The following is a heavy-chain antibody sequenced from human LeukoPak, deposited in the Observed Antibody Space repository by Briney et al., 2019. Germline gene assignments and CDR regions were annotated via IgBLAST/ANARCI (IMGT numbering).Heavy chain of an antibody. Sequence: ASVKVSCKASGHTFTGYYMHWVRQAPGQGLEWMGWIYPNSGGTNYAQKFQGRVTMTRDTSISTAYMDLSRLRSDDTAVYYCAREPSGSGSYDYWGQGTLVTVSS. CDR2: IYPNSGGT. D-gene: IGHD3-10*01. J-gene: IGHJ4*02. CDR1: GHTFTGYY. CDR3: AREPSGSGSYDY. V-gene: IGHV1-2*02.